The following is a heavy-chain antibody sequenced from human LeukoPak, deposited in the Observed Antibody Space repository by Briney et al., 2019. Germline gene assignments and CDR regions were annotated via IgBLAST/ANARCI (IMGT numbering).Heavy chain of an antibody. J-gene: IGHJ6*03. CDR3: AKPSNYYDSSGYPVAYYYYYYMDV. Sequence: GGSLRLSCAASGFTFDDSAMHWVRQAPGRGLEWVSLITGDGTTTYYADSVKGRFTISRDNNKNSLYLQMHSLRTEDTAFYYCAKPSNYYDSSGYPVAYYYYYYMDVWGKGTTVTVSS. V-gene: IGHV3-43*02. CDR1: GFTFDDSA. CDR2: ITGDGTTT. D-gene: IGHD3-22*01.